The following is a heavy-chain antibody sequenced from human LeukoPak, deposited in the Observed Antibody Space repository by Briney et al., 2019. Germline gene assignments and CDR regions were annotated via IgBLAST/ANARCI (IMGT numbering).Heavy chain of an antibody. J-gene: IGHJ6*02. CDR3: AREFLYYYDSSGYYSNYYYGMDV. D-gene: IGHD3-22*01. CDR2: ISAYNGNT. V-gene: IGHV1-18*01. Sequence: ASVKVSCTASGYTFTSYGISWVRQAPGQGLEWMGWISAYNGNTNYAQKLQGRVTMTTDTSTSTAYMELRSLRSDDTAVYYCAREFLYYYDSSGYYSNYYYGMDVWGQGTTVTVSS. CDR1: GYTFTSYG.